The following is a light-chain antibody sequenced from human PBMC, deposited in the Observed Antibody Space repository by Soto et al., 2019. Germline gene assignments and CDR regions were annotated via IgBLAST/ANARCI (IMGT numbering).Light chain of an antibody. CDR3: QQYYSTPDT. J-gene: IGKJ4*01. Sequence: DIVMTQSPDSLAVSLGERATINCKSSQSVLYSSNNKNYLAWYQQKPGQPPKLLIYWASTRESGVPARFSGSGSGTDFTLTISSLQAEDVAVYYCQQYYSTPDTFGGGTKVEIK. V-gene: IGKV4-1*01. CDR1: QSVLYSSNNKNY. CDR2: WAS.